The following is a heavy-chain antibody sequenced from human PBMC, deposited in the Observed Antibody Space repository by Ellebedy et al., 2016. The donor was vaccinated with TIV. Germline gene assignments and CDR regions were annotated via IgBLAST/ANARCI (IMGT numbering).Heavy chain of an antibody. D-gene: IGHD3-10*01. V-gene: IGHV4-34*01. CDR2: INHSGST. J-gene: IGHJ4*02. Sequence: MPSETLSLTCAVYGGSFSGYYWSWIRQPPGKGLEWIGEINHSGSTNYDPSRKSRVTISVATSKNQFSRKVSTVTAADTAVYYCARLVLWFGELYEQSVDYWGQGTLVTVSS. CDR1: GGSFSGYY. CDR3: ARLVLWFGELYEQSVDY.